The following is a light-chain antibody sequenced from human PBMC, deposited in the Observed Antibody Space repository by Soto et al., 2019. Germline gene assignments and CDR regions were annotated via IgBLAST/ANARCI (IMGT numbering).Light chain of an antibody. CDR3: LQGTHRPPLT. CDR2: KVS. Sequence: DVVMTQSPLSLPVTLGQPASISCRSSQSLVHGNGNTYLTWFQQRPGQSPRRLIYKVSNRDSGVPDRFSGSGSGTDFTLKISRVEAEDVGIYYCLQGTHRPPLTFGGGTKVEIK. V-gene: IGKV2-30*02. CDR1: QSLVHGNGNTY. J-gene: IGKJ4*01.